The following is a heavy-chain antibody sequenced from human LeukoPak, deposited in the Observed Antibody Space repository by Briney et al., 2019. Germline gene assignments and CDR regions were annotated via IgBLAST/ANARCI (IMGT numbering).Heavy chain of an antibody. J-gene: IGHJ4*02. CDR3: AKCPPDYGDYFLRTTHLSRKTD. Sequence: GGSLRLSCAASGFTFSSYAMSWVRQAPGKGLEWVSAISGSGGSTYYADSVKGRFTISRDNSKNTLYLQMHSLRAEDTAVYYCAKCPPDYGDYFLRTTHLSRKTDWGQGTLVTVSS. V-gene: IGHV3-23*01. CDR1: GFTFSSYA. D-gene: IGHD4-17*01. CDR2: ISGSGGST.